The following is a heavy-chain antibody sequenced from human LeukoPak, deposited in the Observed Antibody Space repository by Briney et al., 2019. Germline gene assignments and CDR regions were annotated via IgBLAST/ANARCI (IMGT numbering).Heavy chain of an antibody. V-gene: IGHV1-69*04. CDR3: AKSSSVVVIPDY. J-gene: IGHJ4*02. Sequence: SVKVSCKASGGTFSSYAISWVRQAPGQGLEWMGRIIPILGIANYAQKFQGRVTITADKSTSTAYMELSSLRSEDTAVYYCAKSSSVVVIPDYWGQGTLVTVSS. CDR1: GGTFSSYA. CDR2: IIPILGIA. D-gene: IGHD3-22*01.